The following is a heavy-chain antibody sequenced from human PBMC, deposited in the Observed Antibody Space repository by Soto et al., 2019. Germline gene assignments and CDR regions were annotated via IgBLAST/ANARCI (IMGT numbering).Heavy chain of an antibody. CDR2: INAGNGNT. J-gene: IGHJ4*02. D-gene: IGHD6-19*01. CDR1: GYTFTSYA. Sequence: ASVKVSCRASGYTFTSYAMHWVRQAPGQRLEWMGWINAGNGNTKYSQKFQGRVTITRDTSASTAYMELSSLRSEDTAVYYCARDSRMYSSGWYTYFDYWGQGTLVTVSS. V-gene: IGHV1-3*01. CDR3: ARDSRMYSSGWYTYFDY.